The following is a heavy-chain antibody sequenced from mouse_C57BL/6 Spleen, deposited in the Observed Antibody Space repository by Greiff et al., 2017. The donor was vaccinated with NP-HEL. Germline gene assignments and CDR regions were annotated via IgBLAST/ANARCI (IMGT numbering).Heavy chain of an antibody. J-gene: IGHJ4*01. CDR3: ATTYGNRGYYYAMDY. CDR2: ISNGGGST. V-gene: IGHV5-12*01. Sequence: EVKVVESGGGLVQPGGSLKLSCAASGFTFSDYYMYWVRQTPEKRLEWVAYISNGGGSTYYPDTVKGRFTISRDNAKNTLYLQMSRLKSEDTAMYYCATTYGNRGYYYAMDYWGQGTSVTVSS. CDR1: GFTFSDYY. D-gene: IGHD2-1*01.